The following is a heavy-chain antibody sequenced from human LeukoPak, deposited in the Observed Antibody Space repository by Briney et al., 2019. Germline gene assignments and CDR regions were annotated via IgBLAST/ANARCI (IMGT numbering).Heavy chain of an antibody. V-gene: IGHV3-43*02. Sequence: GGSLRLSCAASGFTFDDYAMHWVRQAPGRGLEWVSLINGDGGSTHYADSLKGRFTISRDNSKNSLFQQMNSLRTEDTALYYCAKDKAYSTGWYGIDYWGQGTLVTVSS. CDR1: GFTFDDYA. J-gene: IGHJ4*02. D-gene: IGHD6-19*01. CDR2: INGDGGST. CDR3: AKDKAYSTGWYGIDY.